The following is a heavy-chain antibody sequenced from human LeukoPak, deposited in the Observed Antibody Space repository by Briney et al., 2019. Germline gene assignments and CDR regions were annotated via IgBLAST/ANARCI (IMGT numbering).Heavy chain of an antibody. Sequence: SHRLSRAPSGFTVSDQWMMWVHQAPGKGREWVANINQGGSDKYYVDSVKGRFTISRDNANNLLYLQMNSLRGEDTAVYYCTRDRSRAEDDWGQGTLVTVSS. CDR3: TRDRSRAEDD. J-gene: IGHJ4*02. V-gene: IGHV3-7*01. CDR2: INQGGSDK. D-gene: IGHD1-14*01. CDR1: GFTVSDQW.